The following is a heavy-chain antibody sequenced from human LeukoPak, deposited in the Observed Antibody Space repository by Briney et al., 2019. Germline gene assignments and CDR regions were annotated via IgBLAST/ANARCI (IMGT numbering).Heavy chain of an antibody. D-gene: IGHD3-22*01. J-gene: IGHJ3*02. Sequence: ASVKVSCKAPGYTFTSYYIHWVRQAPGQGLEWMGIINPSGGSTSYAQKFQGRVTMTRDTSISTAYMELSRLRSDDTAVYYCARTPRQYYYDSSGYYSKAFDIWGQGTMVTVSS. V-gene: IGHV1-46*01. CDR3: ARTPRQYYYDSSGYYSKAFDI. CDR1: GYTFTSYY. CDR2: INPSGGST.